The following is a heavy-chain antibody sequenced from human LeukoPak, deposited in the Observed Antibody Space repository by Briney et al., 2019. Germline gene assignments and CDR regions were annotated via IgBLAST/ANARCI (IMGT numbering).Heavy chain of an antibody. CDR1: GYTFTSYG. Sequence: GASVKVSCKASGYTFTSYGISWVRQAPGRGLEWMGWISAYNGNTNYAQKLQGRVTMTTDTSTSTAYMELRSLRSDDTAVYYCAARTSYSSSWSEGTDYWGQGTLVTVSS. D-gene: IGHD6-13*01. CDR3: AARTSYSSSWSEGTDY. V-gene: IGHV1-18*01. CDR2: ISAYNGNT. J-gene: IGHJ4*02.